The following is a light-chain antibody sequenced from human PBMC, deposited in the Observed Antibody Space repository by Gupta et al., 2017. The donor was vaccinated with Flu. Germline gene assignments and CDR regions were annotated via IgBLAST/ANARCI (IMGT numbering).Light chain of an antibody. Sequence: GQTDRITCGGNNIGRKAVHWYQQKPGKAPVLIVYDDSDRPSGIPERFSGSNSGNTATLTINRVEAGDEADYYCQVWDSSSEHVVFGGGTKLTVL. V-gene: IGLV3-21*02. CDR3: QVWDSSSEHVV. CDR2: DDS. CDR1: NIGRKA. J-gene: IGLJ2*01.